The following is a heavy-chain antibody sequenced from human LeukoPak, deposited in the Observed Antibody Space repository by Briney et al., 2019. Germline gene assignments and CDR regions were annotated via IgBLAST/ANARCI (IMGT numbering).Heavy chain of an antibody. V-gene: IGHV4-34*01. CDR1: GGSFSGYY. D-gene: IGHD6-19*01. Sequence: PETLSLTCAVYGGSFSGYYWSWIRQPPGKGLEWIGEINHSGSTNYNPSLKSRVTISVDTSKNQFSLKLSSVTAADTAVYYCAREHGQWLADYWGQGTLVTVSS. CDR2: INHSGST. CDR3: AREHGQWLADY. J-gene: IGHJ4*02.